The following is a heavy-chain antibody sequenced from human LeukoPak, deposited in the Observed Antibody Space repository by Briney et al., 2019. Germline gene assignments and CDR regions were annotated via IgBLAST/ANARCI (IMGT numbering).Heavy chain of an antibody. CDR1: GYTFTSYD. CDR2: MNPNSGNT. CDR3: ARGSLLQFPPHGWFDP. Sequence: ASVKVSCKASGYTFTSYDINWVRQATGQGLEWMGWMNPNSGNTGYAQKFQGRVTMTRNTSISTAYMELSSLRSEDTAVYYCARGSLLQFPPHGWFDPWGQGTLVTVSS. V-gene: IGHV1-8*01. D-gene: IGHD4-11*01. J-gene: IGHJ5*02.